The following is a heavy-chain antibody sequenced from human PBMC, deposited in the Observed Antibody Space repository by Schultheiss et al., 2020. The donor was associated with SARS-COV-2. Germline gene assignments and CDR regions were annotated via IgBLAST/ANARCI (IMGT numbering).Heavy chain of an antibody. CDR2: IYYSGST. V-gene: IGHV4-59*08. CDR3: ARRRDAFDI. CDR1: GGSISSYY. Sequence: SQTLSLTCTVSGGSISSYYWSWIRQPPGKGLEWIGYIYYSGSTNYNPSLKSRVTISVDTSKNQFSLKLSSVTAADTAVYYCARRRDAFDIWGQGTMVTVSS. J-gene: IGHJ3*02.